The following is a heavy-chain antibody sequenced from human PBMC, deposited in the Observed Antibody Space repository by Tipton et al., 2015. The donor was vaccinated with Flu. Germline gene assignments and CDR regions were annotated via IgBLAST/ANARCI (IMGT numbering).Heavy chain of an antibody. CDR2: IYPGDSDT. Sequence: QLVQSGAEVKKPGESLKISCRGSGYSFTSYWIGWGRQMPGKGLEWMGIIYPGDSDTRYSPSFQGQVTISADKSISTAYLQWSSLKAPAPAMYYCARYAGSSWSTETPRRSGAFDIWGQGTMVSVSS. CDR3: ARYAGSSWSTETPRRSGAFDI. D-gene: IGHD6-13*01. V-gene: IGHV5-51*01. J-gene: IGHJ3*02. CDR1: GYSFTSYW.